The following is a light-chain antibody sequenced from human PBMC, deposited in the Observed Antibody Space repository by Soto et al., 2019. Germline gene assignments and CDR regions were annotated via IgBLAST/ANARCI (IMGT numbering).Light chain of an antibody. V-gene: IGKV1-39*01. CDR1: QSIRTS. CDR3: QQSYKTPHT. J-gene: IGKJ2*01. CDR2: TAS. Sequence: DIQVTQSPSSLSASVGDRVTITCRASQSIRTSLNWYQQRPGKPPKLLIHTASTLQSGVPSRFSGSGSGTDFTLTISSLQPEDFGTYYCQQSYKTPHTFGQGTKLETK.